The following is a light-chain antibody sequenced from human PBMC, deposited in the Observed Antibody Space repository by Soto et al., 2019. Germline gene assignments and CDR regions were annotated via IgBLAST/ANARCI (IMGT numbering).Light chain of an antibody. CDR2: GAS. V-gene: IGKV3D-15*01. CDR1: QSVRSN. CDR3: QQHSNWPLT. J-gene: IGKJ4*01. Sequence: EIVMTQSPATLSVSPGERATLSCRASQSVRSNLAWYQQKPGQAPRLLIYGASNRATGIPDRFSGSGSGTDFTLTISRLEPEDFAVYYCQQHSNWPLTVGGGTKVDSK.